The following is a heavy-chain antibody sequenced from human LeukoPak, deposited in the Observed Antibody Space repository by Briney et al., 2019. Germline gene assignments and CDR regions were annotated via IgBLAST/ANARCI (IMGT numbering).Heavy chain of an antibody. J-gene: IGHJ4*02. D-gene: IGHD3-22*01. Sequence: GGSLRLSCAASGFTFSSYSMTWVRQAPGKGLEWVANIKEDGSEKYYVDSVTGRFTISRDNAKNLLYLQMNSLRAEDTAVYFCAREYGYYFDSWGQGTLVTVPS. CDR2: IKEDGSEK. V-gene: IGHV3-7*01. CDR3: AREYGYYFDS. CDR1: GFTFSSYS.